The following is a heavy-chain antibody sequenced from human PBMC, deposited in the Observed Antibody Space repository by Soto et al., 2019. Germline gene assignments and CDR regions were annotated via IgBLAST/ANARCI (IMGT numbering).Heavy chain of an antibody. D-gene: IGHD3-10*01. CDR1: GFTFSDYY. Sequence: QVQLVESGGGLVKPGGSLRLSCAASGFTFSDYYMSWIRQAPGKGLEWVSYISSSSSYTNYADSVKGRFTISRDNAKNSLYLQMNSLRAEDTAVYYCARSDYYGSGSFSAIDYWGQGTLVTVSS. CDR2: ISSSSSYT. V-gene: IGHV3-11*05. J-gene: IGHJ4*02. CDR3: ARSDYYGSGSFSAIDY.